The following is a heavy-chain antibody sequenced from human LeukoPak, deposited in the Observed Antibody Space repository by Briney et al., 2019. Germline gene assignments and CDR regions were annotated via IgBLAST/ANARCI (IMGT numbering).Heavy chain of an antibody. Sequence: PGGSLRLSCAASGFTFDDYAMNWVRQAPGKGLEWVSGINWSGGSTYYRDSVKGRFTISRDNAKNSLYLQMNSLRAEDTALYYCARVKGSGYRNSIDYWGQGTLVTVSS. V-gene: IGHV3-20*04. J-gene: IGHJ4*02. CDR2: INWSGGST. CDR1: GFTFDDYA. CDR3: ARVKGSGYRNSIDY. D-gene: IGHD3-3*01.